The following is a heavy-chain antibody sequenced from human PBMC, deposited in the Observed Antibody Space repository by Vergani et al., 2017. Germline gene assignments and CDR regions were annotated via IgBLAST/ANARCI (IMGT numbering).Heavy chain of an antibody. CDR1: GFTFSSYS. D-gene: IGHD5-18*01. CDR2: ISSSGSTI. J-gene: IGHJ6*02. V-gene: IGHV3-21*04. Sequence: EVQLVESGGGLVKPGGSLRLSCAASGFTFSSYSMNWVRQAPGKGLEWVSSISSSGSTIYYADSVKGRFTISRDNAKNSLYLQMNSLRAEDTAVYYCARPGEVDTAMAYGMDVWGQGTTVTVSS. CDR3: ARPGEVDTAMAYGMDV.